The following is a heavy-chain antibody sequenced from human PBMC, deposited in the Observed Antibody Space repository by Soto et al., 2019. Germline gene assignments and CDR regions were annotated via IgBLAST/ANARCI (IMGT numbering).Heavy chain of an antibody. Sequence: ASVKVSCKASGYTFTSYDINWVRQATGQRLEWMGWMNPNSSNTGYAQKYQGRVTMTRNTSISTAFMELSSLRSEVTAVYYCARGLPIHSSSVDYWGQGTLVTVSS. V-gene: IGHV1-8*01. CDR3: ARGLPIHSSSVDY. CDR1: GYTFTSYD. J-gene: IGHJ4*02. CDR2: MNPNSSNT. D-gene: IGHD6-13*01.